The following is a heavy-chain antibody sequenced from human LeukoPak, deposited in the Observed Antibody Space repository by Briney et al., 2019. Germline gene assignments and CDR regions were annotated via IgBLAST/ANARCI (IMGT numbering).Heavy chain of an antibody. CDR1: GGSISSSSYY. J-gene: IGHJ4*02. D-gene: IGHD6-13*01. CDR3: ARESPGGYSSSPYYYFDY. CDR2: IYYSGST. V-gene: IGHV4-39*02. Sequence: PSETLSLTCTVSGGSISSSSYYWGWIRQPPGKGLEWIVSIYYSGSTYYNPSLKSRVTISVDTSKNQFSLKLSSVTAADTAVYYCARESPGGYSSSPYYYFDYWGQGTLVTVSS.